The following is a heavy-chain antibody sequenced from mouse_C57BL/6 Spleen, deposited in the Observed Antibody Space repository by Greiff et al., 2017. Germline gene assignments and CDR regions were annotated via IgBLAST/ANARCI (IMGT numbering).Heavy chain of an antibody. CDR3: ARRYGSSYGYFDY. CDR2: INPNNGGT. Sequence: VQLQQSGPELVKPGASVKMSCKASGYTFTDYNMHWVKQSHGKSLEWIGYINPNNGGTSYNQKFKGKATLTVNKSSSTAYMELRSRTSEDSAVYYCARRYGSSYGYFDYWGQGTTLTVSS. V-gene: IGHV1-22*01. CDR1: GYTFTDYN. D-gene: IGHD1-1*01. J-gene: IGHJ2*01.